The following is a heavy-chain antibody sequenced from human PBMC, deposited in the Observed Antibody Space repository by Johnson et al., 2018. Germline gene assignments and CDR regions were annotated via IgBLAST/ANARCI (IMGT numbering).Heavy chain of an antibody. D-gene: IGHD7-27*01. CDR1: GGTFNSNT. CDR3: AERLGRDHGLDV. CDR2: IIVMFGTA. Sequence: QVQLVQSGAEVKKPGSSVRVSCKASGGTFNSNTINWVRQAPGQGLEWMGGIIVMFGTAIYAQKFQGRVTITADESTSTAYMEMSSLRSDDTALDYCAERLGRDHGLDVWGQGTAVTVSS. V-gene: IGHV1-69*12. J-gene: IGHJ6*02.